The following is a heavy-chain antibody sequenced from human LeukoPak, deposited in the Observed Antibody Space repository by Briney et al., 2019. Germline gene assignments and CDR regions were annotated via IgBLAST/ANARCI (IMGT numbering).Heavy chain of an antibody. D-gene: IGHD7-27*01. Sequence: PGGSLRLSCAASGFTFSSYDMPWVRQATGKGLEWVSAIGTAGDTYYPGSVKGRFTISRENAKNSLYLQMNSLRAGDTAVYYCARAGPNWGRGEYYSDYWGQGTLVTVSS. CDR1: GFTFSSYD. V-gene: IGHV3-13*01. J-gene: IGHJ4*02. CDR3: ARAGPNWGRGEYYSDY. CDR2: IGTAGDT.